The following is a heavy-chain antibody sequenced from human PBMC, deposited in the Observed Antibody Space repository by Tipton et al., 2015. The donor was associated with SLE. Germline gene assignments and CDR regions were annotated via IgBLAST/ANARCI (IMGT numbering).Heavy chain of an antibody. J-gene: IGHJ4*02. Sequence: TLSLTCAVYGGSFSGYYWSWIRQPPGKGLEWIGEINHSGSTNYNPSLKSRVTISVDTSKNQFSLKLSSVTAADTAVYYCAREVENSSSFWGQGTLVTVSS. D-gene: IGHD6-6*01. V-gene: IGHV4-34*01. CDR3: AREVENSSSF. CDR2: INHSGST. CDR1: GGSFSGYY.